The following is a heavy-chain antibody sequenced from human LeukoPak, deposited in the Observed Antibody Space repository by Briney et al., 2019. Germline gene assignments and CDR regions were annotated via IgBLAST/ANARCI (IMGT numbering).Heavy chain of an antibody. CDR3: ASSNGWFGEWAFDY. V-gene: IGHV3-53*01. J-gene: IGHJ4*02. Sequence: PGGSLRLSCAASGFTVSSNYMSWVRQAPGKGLEWVSVIYSGGSTYYADSVKGRFTISRDNSKNTLYLQMNSLRAEDTAVYYCASSNGWFGEWAFDYWGQGTLVTVSS. CDR2: IYSGGST. D-gene: IGHD3-10*01. CDR1: GFTVSSNY.